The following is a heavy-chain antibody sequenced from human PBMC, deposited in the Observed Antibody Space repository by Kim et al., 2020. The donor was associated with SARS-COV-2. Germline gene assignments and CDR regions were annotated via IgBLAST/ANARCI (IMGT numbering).Heavy chain of an antibody. Sequence: IYYADSVKGRFTISRDNAKNSLYLQMNGLRAEDTAVYYCARELAVAGTNYWGQGTLVTVSS. V-gene: IGHV3-48*03. J-gene: IGHJ4*02. CDR2: I. D-gene: IGHD6-19*01. CDR3: ARELAVAGTNY.